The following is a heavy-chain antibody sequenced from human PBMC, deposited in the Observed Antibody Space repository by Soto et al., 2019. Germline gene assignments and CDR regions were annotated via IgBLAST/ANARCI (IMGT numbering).Heavy chain of an antibody. CDR2: INGAGSAT. J-gene: IGHJ4*02. CDR1: GFTFNNFA. CDR3: AKVAPYGRAVAGPFDY. Sequence: PGGSLRLSCAASGFTFNNFAMNWVRQAPGKGLEWVSAINGAGSATEYGDSVRGRFAISRGNSKSTLYLQMNSLSPADTAVYYCAKVAPYGRAVAGPFDYWGQGALVTVSS. V-gene: IGHV3-23*01. D-gene: IGHD6-19*01.